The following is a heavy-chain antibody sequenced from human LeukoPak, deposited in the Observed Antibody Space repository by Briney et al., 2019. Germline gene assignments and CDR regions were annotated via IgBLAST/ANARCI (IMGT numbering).Heavy chain of an antibody. CDR3: ARRQGTTLNFDY. J-gene: IGHJ4*02. CDR1: GYTFTSYY. Sequence: ASVKVSCKASGYTFTSYYMRWVRQAPGQGLEWMGWINAYNGNTNYAQNLQGRVTMTTDTSTSTAYMELRSLRSDDTAVYYCARRQGTTLNFDYWGQGTLVTVSS. D-gene: IGHD1-1*01. V-gene: IGHV1-18*04. CDR2: INAYNGNT.